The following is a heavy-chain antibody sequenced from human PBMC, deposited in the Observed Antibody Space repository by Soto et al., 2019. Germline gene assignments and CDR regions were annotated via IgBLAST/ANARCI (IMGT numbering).Heavy chain of an antibody. J-gene: IGHJ4*02. CDR1: GFTFSDYY. CDR2: ISGGGGIV. D-gene: IGHD2-15*01. CDR3: ASVIEVPGY. Sequence: QVQLVESGGGLVKPGGSLRLSCAASGFTFSDYYMSWIRQAPGKGLEWVSYISGGGGIVHYADSVKGRFTISRDNAKNSVYLQMNSLRAEDTATYYCASVIEVPGYWAQGTQVTFSS. V-gene: IGHV3-11*01.